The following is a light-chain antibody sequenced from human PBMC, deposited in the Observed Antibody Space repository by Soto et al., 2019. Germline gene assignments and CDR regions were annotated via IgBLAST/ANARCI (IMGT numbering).Light chain of an antibody. J-gene: IGLJ1*01. CDR1: SSNIVAGYD. Sequence: QSVLTQPPSVSGAPGQRVTISCTGSSSNIVAGYDVHWYQQLPGTAPKLLIYGNSNRPSGVPDRFSGSKSGTSASLAITGLQAEDEADYYCQSYDSSLSVLYVFGTGTKLTVL. V-gene: IGLV1-40*01. CDR3: QSYDSSLSVLYV. CDR2: GNS.